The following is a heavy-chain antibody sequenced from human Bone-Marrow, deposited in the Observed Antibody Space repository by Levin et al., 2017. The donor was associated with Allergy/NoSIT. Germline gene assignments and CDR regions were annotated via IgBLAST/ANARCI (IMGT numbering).Heavy chain of an antibody. CDR2: INPNSGDT. V-gene: IGHV1-2*02. CDR3: ARKGDRHDPLELLGY. CDR1: GYTFSDYY. D-gene: IGHD1-26*01. Sequence: GESLKISCKASGYTFSDYYMYWVRQAPGQGLEWMGWINPNSGDTDYAQKFQGRVTMTRDTSINTAYMELSRLKSDDTAVFYCARKGDRHDPLELLGYWGQGTLVTVSS. J-gene: IGHJ4*02.